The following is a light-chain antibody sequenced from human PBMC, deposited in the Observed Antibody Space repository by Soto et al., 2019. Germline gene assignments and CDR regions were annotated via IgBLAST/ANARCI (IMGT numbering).Light chain of an antibody. Sequence: QSALTQPRSVSGPPGQSVTISCSGTSSNVGAYTQVSWYQQHPGKAPKLIISDVNKRPSGVPNRFSGSKSGNTASLTVSGLQAEDEADYYCCSYAGTYTWMFGGGTKVTVL. J-gene: IGLJ3*02. V-gene: IGLV2-11*01. CDR3: CSYAGTYTWM. CDR1: SSNVGAYTQ. CDR2: DVN.